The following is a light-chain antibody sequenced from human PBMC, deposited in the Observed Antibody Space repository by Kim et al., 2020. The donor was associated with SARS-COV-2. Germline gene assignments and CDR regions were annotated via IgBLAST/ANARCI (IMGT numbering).Light chain of an antibody. CDR3: QQYNNWPPLT. V-gene: IGKV3-15*01. J-gene: IGKJ4*01. CDR1: QSVSTY. Sequence: SPGERAPLSCRASQSVSTYLAWYQQKPGQAPRLLIYGASTRATGIPGRFSGSGSGTEFTLTISSLQSEDFAVYYCQQYNNWPPLTFGGGTKVDIK. CDR2: GAS.